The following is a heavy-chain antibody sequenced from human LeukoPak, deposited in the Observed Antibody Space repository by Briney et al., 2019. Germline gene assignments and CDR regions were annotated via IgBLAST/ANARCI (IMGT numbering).Heavy chain of an antibody. D-gene: IGHD3-10*01. CDR2: INPNSGGT. J-gene: IGHJ6*03. CDR1: GYTFTGYY. Sequence: ASVKVSCKASGYTFTGYYMHWVRQAPGQGLEWMGWINPNSGGTNYAQKFQGRVTMTRDTSISTAYMELSRLRSDDTAVYYCARRVRGVIRKGNFYYYYYYMDVWGKGTTVTISS. V-gene: IGHV1-2*02. CDR3: ARRVRGVIRKGNFYYYYYYMDV.